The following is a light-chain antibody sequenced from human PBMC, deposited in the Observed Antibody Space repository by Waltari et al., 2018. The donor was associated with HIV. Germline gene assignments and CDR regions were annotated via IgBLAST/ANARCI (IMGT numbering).Light chain of an antibody. J-gene: IGLJ3*02. V-gene: IGLV1-47*01. Sequence: QSALTQPPSASGTPGQRVSISCSGSGSSIGTNYVYWYQQLPGTTPTLLIYKHTHWPCGVPDRFPGAKSGTSASLAISGLRSEDEADYYCASWDDSRGGLWVFGGGTTLTVL. CDR3: ASWDDSRGGLWV. CDR2: KHT. CDR1: GSSIGTNY.